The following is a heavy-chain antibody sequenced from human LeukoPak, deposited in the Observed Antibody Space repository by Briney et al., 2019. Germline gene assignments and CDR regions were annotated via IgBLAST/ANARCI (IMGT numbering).Heavy chain of an antibody. Sequence: GGSLRLSCAASGFTFSSYGMHWVRQAPGKGLEWVTVISYDGSNKYYADSVKGRFTISRDNSKNTLYLQMNSLRAEDTAVYYCARDGYDSSGYRMGADYYYGMDVWGQGTTVTVSS. CDR1: GFTFSSYG. J-gene: IGHJ6*02. CDR2: ISYDGSNK. CDR3: ARDGYDSSGYRMGADYYYGMDV. V-gene: IGHV3-30*19. D-gene: IGHD3-22*01.